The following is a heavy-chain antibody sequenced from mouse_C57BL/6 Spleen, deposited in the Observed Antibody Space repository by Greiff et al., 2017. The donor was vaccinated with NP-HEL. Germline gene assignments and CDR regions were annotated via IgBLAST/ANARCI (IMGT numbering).Heavy chain of an antibody. J-gene: IGHJ2*01. CDR2: IHPNRGST. D-gene: IGHD1-3*01. CDR3: AREWVLDY. V-gene: IGHV1-64*01. CDR1: GYTFTSYW. Sequence: QVQLQQSGAELVKPGASVKLSCKASGYTFTSYWRHWVKQRPGQGLEWIGMIHPNRGSTNYNEKVKSKATLTVDKTSSTAYMQLSSLTSEDSAVYYCAREWVLDYWGQGTTLTVSS.